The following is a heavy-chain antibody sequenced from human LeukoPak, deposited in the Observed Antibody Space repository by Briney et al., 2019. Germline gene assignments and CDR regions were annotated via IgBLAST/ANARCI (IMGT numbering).Heavy chain of an antibody. V-gene: IGHV3-9*01. J-gene: IGHJ4*02. CDR1: GFTFDDYV. Sequence: GGSLRLSCAASGFTFDDYVMHWVRQVPGKGLEWVSGISWDSGTIGYADSVKGRFTVSRDNAKNSLYLQMNSLRAEDTGVYFCARDTKDYWGQGTLVVVSS. CDR3: ARDTKDY. CDR2: ISWDSGTI.